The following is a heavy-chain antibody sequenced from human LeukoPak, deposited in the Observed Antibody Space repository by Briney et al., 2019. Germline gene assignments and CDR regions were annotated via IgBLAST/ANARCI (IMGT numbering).Heavy chain of an antibody. Sequence: GGSLRLSCAASGFTFSDYYMSWIRQAPGKGLEWVSYISSSGSTIYYADSVKGRYTIFRDNAKNSLYLQMNSLRAEDTALYYCAKDSHSPNEAYYFDYWGQGTLVTVSS. CDR2: ISSSGSTI. V-gene: IGHV3-11*01. CDR3: AKDSHSPNEAYYFDY. J-gene: IGHJ4*02. CDR1: GFTFSDYY.